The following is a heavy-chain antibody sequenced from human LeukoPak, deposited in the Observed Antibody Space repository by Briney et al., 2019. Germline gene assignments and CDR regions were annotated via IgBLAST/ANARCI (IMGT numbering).Heavy chain of an antibody. V-gene: IGHV3-21*01. J-gene: IGHJ6*03. D-gene: IGHD3-10*01. Sequence: GGSLRLSCAASGFTFSSYSMNWVRQAPGKGLEWVSSISSSSSYIYYADSVKGRFTISRDNAKNSLYLQMNSLRAEDTAVYYCASDKLLWFGEDYYMDVWGKGTTVTVPS. CDR3: ASDKLLWFGEDYYMDV. CDR2: ISSSSSYI. CDR1: GFTFSSYS.